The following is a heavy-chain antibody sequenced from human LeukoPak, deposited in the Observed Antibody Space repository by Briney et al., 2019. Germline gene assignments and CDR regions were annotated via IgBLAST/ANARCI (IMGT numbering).Heavy chain of an antibody. J-gene: IGHJ4*02. D-gene: IGHD4-17*01. CDR3: ARGAIPHGDYHFDY. Sequence: ASVKVSCKASGYTFTSYAMHWVRQAPGQRLEWMGWINAGNGNTKYSQKFQGRVTITRNTSISTAYMELSSLRSEDTAVYYCARGAIPHGDYHFDYWGQGTLVTVSS. CDR1: GYTFTSYA. CDR2: INAGNGNT. V-gene: IGHV1-3*01.